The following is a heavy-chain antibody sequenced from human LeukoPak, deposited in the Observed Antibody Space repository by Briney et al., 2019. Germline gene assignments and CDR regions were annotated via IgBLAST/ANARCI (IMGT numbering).Heavy chain of an antibody. V-gene: IGHV4-34*01. Sequence: PSETLSLTCAVYGGSFSGYYWSWIRQPPGKGLEWIGEINHSGSTNYNLSLKSRVTISVDTSKNQFSLKLSSVTAADTAVYYCARTTHLFDYWGQGTLVTVSS. CDR3: ARTTHLFDY. CDR2: INHSGST. J-gene: IGHJ4*02. D-gene: IGHD2-15*01. CDR1: GGSFSGYY.